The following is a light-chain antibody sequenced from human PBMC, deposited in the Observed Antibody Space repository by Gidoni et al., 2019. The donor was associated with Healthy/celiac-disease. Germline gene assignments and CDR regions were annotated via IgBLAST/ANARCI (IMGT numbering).Light chain of an antibody. CDR3: QQYGSSPPWT. CDR2: GAS. Sequence: IVLTKSPGTLSLSPGERATLSCRASQSVSSSYLAWDQQKPGQAPRLLIYGASSRATGIPDRFSGSGSGTDFTLTISRLGPEDFAVYYCQQYGSSPPWTFGQGTKVEIK. V-gene: IGKV3-20*01. J-gene: IGKJ1*01. CDR1: QSVSSSY.